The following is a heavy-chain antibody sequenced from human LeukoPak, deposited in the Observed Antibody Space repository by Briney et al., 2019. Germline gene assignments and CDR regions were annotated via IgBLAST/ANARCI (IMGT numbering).Heavy chain of an antibody. CDR3: ARAPRITMVRGVIYWFDP. Sequence: ASVKVSCRASGYTFTSYDINWVRQATGQGLEWMGWMNPNSGNTGYAQKFQGRVTITRNTSISTAYMELSSLRSEDTAVYYCARAPRITMVRGVIYWFDPWGQGTLVTVSS. J-gene: IGHJ5*02. CDR1: GYTFTSYD. D-gene: IGHD3-10*01. V-gene: IGHV1-8*03. CDR2: MNPNSGNT.